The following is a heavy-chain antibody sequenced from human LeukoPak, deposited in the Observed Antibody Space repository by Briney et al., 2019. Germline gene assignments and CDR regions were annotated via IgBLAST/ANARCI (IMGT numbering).Heavy chain of an antibody. CDR2: IYYSGST. CDR3: ARDYCTTTRCYPNYFDY. CDR1: GASVSSSNYY. V-gene: IGHV4-61*01. J-gene: IGHJ4*02. Sequence: SETLSLTCTVSGASVSSSNYYWSWIRQPPGKGLEWIVYIYYSGSTNYNPSLKSRVTISVDTSKNQFSLKLSSVTAADTAVYYCARDYCTTTRCYPNYFDYWGQGTLVTVSS. D-gene: IGHD2-2*01.